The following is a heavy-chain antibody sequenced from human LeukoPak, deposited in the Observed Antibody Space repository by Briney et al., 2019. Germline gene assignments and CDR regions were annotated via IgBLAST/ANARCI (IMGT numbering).Heavy chain of an antibody. D-gene: IGHD5-18*01. CDR3: ARGLQLWAPNDY. CDR2: INPSGGST. V-gene: IGHV1-46*01. J-gene: IGHJ4*02. CDR1: GYTFTSYY. Sequence: ASVKVSCKASGYTFTSYYMHWVRQAPGQGLEWMGIINPSGGSTSYAQKLQGRVTMTTDTSTSTAYMELRSLRSDDTAVYYCARGLQLWAPNDYWGQGALVTVSS.